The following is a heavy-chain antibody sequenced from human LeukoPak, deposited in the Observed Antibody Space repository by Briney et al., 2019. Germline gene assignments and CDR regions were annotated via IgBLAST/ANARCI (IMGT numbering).Heavy chain of an antibody. CDR1: GYTFTNYY. D-gene: IGHD6-19*01. J-gene: IGHJ5*02. V-gene: IGHV1-46*01. CDR3: ARGGSGRWNWFDP. Sequence: ASVKVSCKASGYTFTNYYIHWVRQAPGQGLEWVGIINPGGGGTKYAPQFQGRVTMARDTSTSTVYMELSSLRSEDTAMYYCARGGSGRWNWFDPWGQGTLVTVSS. CDR2: INPGGGGT.